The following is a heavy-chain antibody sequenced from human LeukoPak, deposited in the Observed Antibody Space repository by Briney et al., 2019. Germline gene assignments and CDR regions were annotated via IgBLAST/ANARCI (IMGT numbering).Heavy chain of an antibody. CDR3: ARGDYYDSSGYYYDYY. D-gene: IGHD3-22*01. Sequence: ASVKVSCKAYGGTFSSYAISWVRQAPGQGLEWMGGIIPIFGTANYAQKFQGRVTITADESTSTAYMELSSLRSEDTAVYYCARGDYYDSSGYYYDYYWGQGTLVTVSS. CDR1: GGTFSSYA. J-gene: IGHJ4*02. V-gene: IGHV1-69*13. CDR2: IIPIFGTA.